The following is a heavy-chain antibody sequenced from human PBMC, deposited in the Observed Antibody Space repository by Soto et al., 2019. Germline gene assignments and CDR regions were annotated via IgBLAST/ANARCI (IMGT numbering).Heavy chain of an antibody. D-gene: IGHD2-15*01. CDR3: ARLPGVVVVAARDY. CDR2: INHSGST. Sequence: QVQLQQWGAGLLKPSETLSLTCAVYGGSFSGYYWSWIRQPPGKGLEWIGEINHSGSTNYNPSLKRRVTISVDTSKNQFSLKLSSVTAADTAVYYCARLPGVVVVAARDYWGQGTLVTVSS. J-gene: IGHJ4*02. CDR1: GGSFSGYY. V-gene: IGHV4-34*01.